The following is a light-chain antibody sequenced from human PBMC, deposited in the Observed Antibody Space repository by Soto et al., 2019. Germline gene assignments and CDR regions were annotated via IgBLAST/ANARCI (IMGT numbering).Light chain of an antibody. CDR1: QNIAHF. Sequence: DIQMTHSPASLSASVGDRVIITCRASQNIAHFLNWYQHKPGKAPKLLIYAASTLQSGVPSRFSGSGFGTDFTLTISSLQAEDFGTYYCQQHNSPPPINFGQGTQLEIK. V-gene: IGKV1-39*01. CDR3: QQHNSPPPIN. CDR2: AAS. J-gene: IGKJ5*01.